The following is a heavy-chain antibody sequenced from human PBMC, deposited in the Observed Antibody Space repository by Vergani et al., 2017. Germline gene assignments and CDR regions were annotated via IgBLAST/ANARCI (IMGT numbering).Heavy chain of an antibody. J-gene: IGHJ5*02. D-gene: IGHD3-22*01. Sequence: VQLVQSGAEVKKPGESQKISCKGSGYSFTSYWIGWVRQMHGKGLEWMGIIYPGDSDTRYSPSFQGQVTISANKSISTAYLQWSSLKASDTAMYYCARHQYYYDSSGFTRTSWFDPWGQGTLVTVSS. CDR1: GYSFTSYW. V-gene: IGHV5-51*01. CDR2: IYPGDSDT. CDR3: ARHQYYYDSSGFTRTSWFDP.